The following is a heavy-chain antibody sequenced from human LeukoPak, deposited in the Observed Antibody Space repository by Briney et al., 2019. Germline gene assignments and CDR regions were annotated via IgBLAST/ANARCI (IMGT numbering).Heavy chain of an antibody. CDR2: IIWSSGTL. V-gene: IGHV3-9*01. CDR3: ARGMLTGYDFSALDV. CDR1: GFTFSSYA. D-gene: IGHD5-12*01. J-gene: IGHJ3*01. Sequence: PGGSLRLSCAASGFTFSSYAMSWVRQAPGKGLEWVSGIIWSSGTLGYADSVKGRFTISRDNAKNSLYLQMNSLRPEDTALYYCARGMLTGYDFSALDVWGQGTMVTVSS.